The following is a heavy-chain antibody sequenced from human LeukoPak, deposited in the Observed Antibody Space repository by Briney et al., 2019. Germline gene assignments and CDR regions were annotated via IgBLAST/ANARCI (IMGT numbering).Heavy chain of an antibody. CDR3: ASGGPVAGHGEVVDY. CDR2: INHSGST. D-gene: IGHD6-19*01. J-gene: IGHJ4*02. Sequence: SETLSLTCTVSGDSISNSNSRWDWIRQPPGKGLEWIGEINHSGSTNYNPSLKSRVTISVDTSKNQFSLKLSSVTAADTAVYYCASGGPVAGHGEVVDYWGQGTLVTVSS. CDR1: GDSISNSNSR. V-gene: IGHV4-39*07.